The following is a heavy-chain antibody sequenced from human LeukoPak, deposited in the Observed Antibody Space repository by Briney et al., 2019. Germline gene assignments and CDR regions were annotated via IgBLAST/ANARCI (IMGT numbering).Heavy chain of an antibody. CDR3: AKDRLIASAGGFDY. J-gene: IGHJ4*02. D-gene: IGHD3-22*01. Sequence: GGSLRLSCAASGFTFSSYGMHWVRQAPGKGLEWVAVISYDGSNKYYADSVKGRFTISRDNSKNTLYLQMNSLRAEDTAVYYCAKDRLIASAGGFDYWGQGTLVTVSS. CDR2: ISYDGSNK. CDR1: GFTFSSYG. V-gene: IGHV3-30*18.